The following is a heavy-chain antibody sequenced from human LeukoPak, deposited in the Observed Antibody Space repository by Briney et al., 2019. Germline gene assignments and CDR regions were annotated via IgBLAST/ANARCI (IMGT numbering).Heavy chain of an antibody. D-gene: IGHD6-19*01. CDR1: GYSFTSYW. V-gene: IGHV5-51*01. CDR2: IYPGDSDT. CDR3: ARPLDAVAGTSSDY. J-gene: IGHJ4*02. Sequence: GESLKISCKGSGYSFTSYWIGWVRQMPGKGLEWMGIIYPGDSDTRYSPSFQGQVTIPADRSISTTYLQWSSLKASDTAMYYCARPLDAVAGTSSDYWGQGTLVTVSS.